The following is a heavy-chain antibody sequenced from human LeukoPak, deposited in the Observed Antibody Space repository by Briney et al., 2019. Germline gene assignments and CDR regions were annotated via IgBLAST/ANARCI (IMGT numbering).Heavy chain of an antibody. CDR1: GFTFSSYA. J-gene: IGHJ3*02. D-gene: IGHD6-19*01. CDR3: ARDLGSGWVDAFDI. V-gene: IGHV3-64*01. Sequence: GGSLRLSCAASGFTFSSYAMHWVRQAPGKGLEYVSAISSNGGSTYYANSVKGRFTISRDNSKNTLYLQMGSLRAEDMAVYYCARDLGSGWVDAFDIWGQGTMVTASS. CDR2: ISSNGGST.